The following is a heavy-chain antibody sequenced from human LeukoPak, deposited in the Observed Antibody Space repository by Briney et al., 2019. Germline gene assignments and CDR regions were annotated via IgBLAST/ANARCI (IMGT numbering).Heavy chain of an antibody. Sequence: SQTLSLTCTVSGGSISSGGYYWSWIRQHPGKGLEWIGYIYYSGSTYYNPPLKSRVTISVDTSKNQFSLKLSSVTAADTAVYYCARVDTMIVVAPDYWGQGTLVTVSS. D-gene: IGHD3-22*01. CDR1: GGSISSGGYY. CDR2: IYYSGST. J-gene: IGHJ4*02. CDR3: ARVDTMIVVAPDY. V-gene: IGHV4-31*03.